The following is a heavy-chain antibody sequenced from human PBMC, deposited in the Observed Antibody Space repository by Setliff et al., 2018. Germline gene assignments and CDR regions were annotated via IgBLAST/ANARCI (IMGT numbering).Heavy chain of an antibody. V-gene: IGHV1-18*01. J-gene: IGHJ6*03. D-gene: IGHD5-18*01. CDR2: IKTYNGDT. CDR3: AREGVDTRSSTDYRYYMDV. Sequence: AASVKVSCKASGYTFTTYAISWMRQAPGQGLEWMGWIKTYNGDTKYAQNVQDRLTMTTDTSMSTAYMELSSLRTEDTAVYYCAREGVDTRSSTDYRYYMDVWGKGTTVTVSS. CDR1: GYTFTTYA.